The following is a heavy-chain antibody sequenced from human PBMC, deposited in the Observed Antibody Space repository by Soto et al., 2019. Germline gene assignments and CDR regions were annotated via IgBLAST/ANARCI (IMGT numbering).Heavy chain of an antibody. CDR1: GFTFTSPA. V-gene: IGHV1-58*01. CDR3: AAAAGYSGSSQAPFDY. D-gene: IGHD1-26*01. J-gene: IGHJ4*02. CDR2: IVVGSGNT. Sequence: SVKVSCKASGFTFTSPAVQWVRQARGQRLEWIGWIVVGSGNTNYAQKFQERVTITRDMSTSTAYMELSSLRSEDTAVYYCAAAAGYSGSSQAPFDYWGQGTLVTVSS.